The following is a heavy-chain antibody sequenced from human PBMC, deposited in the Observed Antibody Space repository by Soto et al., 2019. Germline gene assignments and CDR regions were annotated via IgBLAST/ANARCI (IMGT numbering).Heavy chain of an antibody. CDR3: ARRNRYDFWSGSTQDV. V-gene: IGHV1-8*01. CDR1: GYTFTSYD. D-gene: IGHD3-3*01. J-gene: IGHJ6*02. CDR2: MNPNSGNT. Sequence: RASVKVSCKASGYTFTSYDINWVRQATGQGLEWMGWMNPNSGNTGYAQKFQGRVTMTRNTSISTAYMELSSLRSEDTAVYYCARRNRYDFWSGSTQDVWGQGTTVTVSS.